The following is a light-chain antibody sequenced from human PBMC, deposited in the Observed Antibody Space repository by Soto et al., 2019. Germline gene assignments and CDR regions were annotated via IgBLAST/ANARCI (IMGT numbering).Light chain of an antibody. CDR2: SNN. V-gene: IGLV1-44*01. CDR3: AAWDDSLNGVV. J-gene: IGLJ2*01. CDR1: SSNIGGNT. Sequence: QTVVTQPPSASGTPGQRITISCSGSSSNIGGNTVNWYQQLPGTAPKLLIFSNNRQPSGVPDRFSGSKSGTSASLAISGLQSEDEADYYCAAWDDSLNGVVFGGRTKLTVL.